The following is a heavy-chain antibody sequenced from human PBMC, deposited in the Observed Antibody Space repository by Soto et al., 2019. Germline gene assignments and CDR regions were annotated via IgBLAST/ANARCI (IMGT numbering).Heavy chain of an antibody. CDR1: GFTFSSYA. V-gene: IGHV3-23*01. CDR2: ISGSGGST. CDR3: AKFIVVVVAAKELDY. D-gene: IGHD2-15*01. J-gene: IGHJ4*02. Sequence: EVQLLESGGGLVQPGGSLRLSCAASGFTFSSYAMSWVRQAPGKGLEWVSAISGSGGSTYYADSVKGRFTISRDNSKNTLYLQMNSLGAEDTAVYYSAKFIVVVVAAKELDYWGQGTLVTVSS.